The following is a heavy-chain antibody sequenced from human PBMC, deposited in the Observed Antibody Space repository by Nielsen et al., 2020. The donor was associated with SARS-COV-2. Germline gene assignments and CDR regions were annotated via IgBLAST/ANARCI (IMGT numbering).Heavy chain of an antibody. CDR2: IYYSGST. CDR1: GGSISSSSYY. J-gene: IGHJ4*02. D-gene: IGHD3-10*01. CDR3: ARPSLLWFEEFIH. V-gene: IGHV4-39*01. Sequence: SETLSLTCTVSGGSISSSSYYWGWIRQPPGKGLEWIGSIYYSGSTYYNPSLKSRVTISVDTSKNQFSLKLSSVTAADTAVYYCARPSLLWFEEFIHWGQGTLVTVSS.